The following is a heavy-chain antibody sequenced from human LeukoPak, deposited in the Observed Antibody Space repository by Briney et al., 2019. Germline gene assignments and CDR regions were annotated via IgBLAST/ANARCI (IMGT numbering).Heavy chain of an antibody. V-gene: IGHV1-2*02. J-gene: IGHJ4*02. D-gene: IGHD2-15*01. CDR2: INPNSGGT. CDR1: GYTFTGYY. CDR3: GRKAGDCGGGSCYSIDY. Sequence: ASVKVSCKASGYTFTGYYMHRVRQAPGQGLEWMGWINPNSGGTNYAQKFQGRVTMTRDTSISTAYMELSRLRSDDTAVYYCGRKAGDCGGGSCYSIDYWGQGTLVTVSP.